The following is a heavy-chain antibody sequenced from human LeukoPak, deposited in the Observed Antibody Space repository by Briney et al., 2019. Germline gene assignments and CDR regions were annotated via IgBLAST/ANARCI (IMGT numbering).Heavy chain of an antibody. J-gene: IGHJ4*02. CDR3: ARGRGSGSDY. D-gene: IGHD3-22*01. V-gene: IGHV4-34*01. Sequence: SETLSLTCAVYGGSFSGYYWSWIRQPPGKGLEWIGEINHSGSTNYNPSLKSRVTISVDTSKNQFSLKLSSVTAADTAVYYCARGRGSGSDYWGRGTLVTVSS. CDR1: GGSFSGYY. CDR2: INHSGST.